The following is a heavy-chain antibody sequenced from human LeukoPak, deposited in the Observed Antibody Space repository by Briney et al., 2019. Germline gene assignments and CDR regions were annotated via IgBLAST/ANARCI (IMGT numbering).Heavy chain of an antibody. CDR1: GFTFSSYF. CDR2: ISSSTTNM. J-gene: IGHJ4*02. CDR3: AREYSSSSGRSFDY. D-gene: IGHD6-6*01. Sequence: PGGSLRLSCAASGFTFSSYFMHWVRQVPGKGLEWVSYISSSTTNMYYADSVKGRFTISRDNAKNSLYLQMNSLRAEDTAVYYCAREYSSSSGRSFDYWGQGTLVTVSS. V-gene: IGHV3-48*01.